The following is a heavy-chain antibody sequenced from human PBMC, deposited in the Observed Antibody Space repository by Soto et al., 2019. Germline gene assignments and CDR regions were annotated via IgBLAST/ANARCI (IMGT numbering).Heavy chain of an antibody. V-gene: IGHV3-33*01. CDR1: GFTFSSYG. J-gene: IGHJ4*02. D-gene: IGHD3-10*01. CDR2: IWYDGSNK. Sequence: QVQLVESGGGVVQPGRSLRLSCAASGFTFSSYGMHWVRQAPGKGLEWVAVIWYDGSNKYYADSVNGRFTISRDNSKNTLYLQMNSLRAEDTAVYYCARESITMVRGVDYWGQGTLVTVSS. CDR3: ARESITMVRGVDY.